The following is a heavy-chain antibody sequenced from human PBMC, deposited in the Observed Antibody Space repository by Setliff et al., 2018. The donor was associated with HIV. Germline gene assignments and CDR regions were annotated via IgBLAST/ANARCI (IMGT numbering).Heavy chain of an antibody. D-gene: IGHD3-16*01. J-gene: IGHJ3*02. CDR2: ILHRGTT. Sequence: SETLSLTCAVSGDSMINDRYFWSWFRQAPGKGLEWIGNILHRGTTYYNPSLNSRVTMSVDTSKNQLSLELSSVTAADTAVYYCSRDGGTYAIGDAFDIWGQGTMVTVSS. CDR3: SRDGGTYAIGDAFDI. V-gene: IGHV4-39*07. CDR1: GDSMINDRYF.